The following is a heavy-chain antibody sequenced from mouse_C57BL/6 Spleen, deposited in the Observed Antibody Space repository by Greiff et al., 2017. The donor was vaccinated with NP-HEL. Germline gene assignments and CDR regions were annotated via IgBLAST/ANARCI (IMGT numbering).Heavy chain of an antibody. CDR2: IYPGSGNT. V-gene: IGHV1-76*01. CDR1: GYTFTDYY. Sequence: QVQLQQSGAELVRPGASVKLSCKASGYTFTDYYINWVKQRPGQGLEWIARIYPGSGNTYYNEKFKGKATLTAEKSSSTAYMQLSSLTSEDSAVYFCAREGGYDVSMDYYAMDYWGQGTSVTVSS. CDR3: AREGGYDVSMDYYAMDY. D-gene: IGHD2-2*01. J-gene: IGHJ4*01.